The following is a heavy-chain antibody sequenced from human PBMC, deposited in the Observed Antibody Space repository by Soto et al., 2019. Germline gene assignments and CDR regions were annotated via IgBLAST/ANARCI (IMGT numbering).Heavy chain of an antibody. CDR2: ISYDGSNK. Sequence: QVQLVESGGGVVQPGRSLRLSCAASGLTFSSYAMQWVRQAPGKGLEWVAVISYDGSNKYYADSVKGRFTISRDNSKNTLYLQMNSLRAEDTAVYYCASGRGYSGYDPFDYWGQGTLVTVSS. J-gene: IGHJ4*02. D-gene: IGHD5-12*01. CDR3: ASGRGYSGYDPFDY. V-gene: IGHV3-30-3*01. CDR1: GLTFSSYA.